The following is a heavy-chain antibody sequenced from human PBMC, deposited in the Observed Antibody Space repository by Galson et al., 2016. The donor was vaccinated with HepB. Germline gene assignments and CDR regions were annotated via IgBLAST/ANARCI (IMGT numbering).Heavy chain of an antibody. CDR1: GFTLSDYW. J-gene: IGHJ3*02. V-gene: IGHV3-7*03. Sequence: SLRLSCAASGFTLSDYWMNWVRQAPGKGLEWVANINRDGSEKNFVDSVKGRFTISTDNVKNSLYLEMNNLRAEDTAVYFCARDVVIENPLVAFDIWGQGTMVTVSS. CDR2: INRDGSEK. D-gene: IGHD2-21*01. CDR3: ARDVVIENPLVAFDI.